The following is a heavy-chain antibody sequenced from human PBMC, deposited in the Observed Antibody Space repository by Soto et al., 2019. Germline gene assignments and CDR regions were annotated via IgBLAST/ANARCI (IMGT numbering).Heavy chain of an antibody. Sequence: GGSLRLSCAASGLTFDDYAMHWVRQVPGKGLEWVSGISWNSGSIGYADSVKGRFTISRDNAKNSLYLQMNSLRADDTALYFCAKVAAPYNYYSYMDVWGKGTTVTVSS. CDR3: AKVAAPYNYYSYMDV. CDR1: GLTFDDYA. V-gene: IGHV3-9*01. CDR2: ISWNSGSI. J-gene: IGHJ6*03. D-gene: IGHD2-15*01.